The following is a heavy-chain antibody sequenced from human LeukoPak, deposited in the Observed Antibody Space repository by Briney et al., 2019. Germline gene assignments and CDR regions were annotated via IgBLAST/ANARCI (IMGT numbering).Heavy chain of an antibody. J-gene: IGHJ4*02. CDR3: ARDLGPTYTVTGLDY. V-gene: IGHV3-7*01. CDR2: IKQDGSEK. Sequence: QAGGSLRLSCAASGFTFSSYWMSWVRQAPGKGLEWVANIKQDGSEKYYVDSVKGRFAISRDNAKNSLYLQMNSLRAEDTAVYYCARDLGPTYTVTGLDYWGQGTLVTVSS. D-gene: IGHD4-17*01. CDR1: GFTFSSYW.